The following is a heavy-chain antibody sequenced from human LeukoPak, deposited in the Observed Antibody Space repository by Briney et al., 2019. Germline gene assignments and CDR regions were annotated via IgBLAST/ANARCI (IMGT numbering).Heavy chain of an antibody. D-gene: IGHD1-1*01. CDR3: AGGGNWRLDP. CDR1: GGSISGYY. J-gene: IGHJ5*02. Sequence: SETLSLTCTVSGGSISGYYWTWIRQSPGKGLERIAYIHYSGNTNYNPSLKSRVAISVDTSKNQFSLRLSSVTAADTAVYFCAGGGNWRLDPWGQGTLVTVSS. V-gene: IGHV4-59*12. CDR2: IHYSGNT.